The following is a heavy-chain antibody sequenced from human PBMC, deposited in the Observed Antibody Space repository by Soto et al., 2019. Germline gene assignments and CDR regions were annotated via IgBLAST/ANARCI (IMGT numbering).Heavy chain of an antibody. CDR2: MNPNSGNT. CDR3: ARVHTVTTYFDV. J-gene: IGHJ2*01. D-gene: IGHD4-17*01. V-gene: IGHV1-8*01. CDR1: GYTFTSYD. Sequence: ASVKVSCKASGYTFTSYDINWVRQATGQGLEWMGWMNPNSGNTGSAQRFQGRLTMTRNTSINTAYMELTSLTSEDAAVYFCARVHTVTTYFDVWGRGTLVTVSS.